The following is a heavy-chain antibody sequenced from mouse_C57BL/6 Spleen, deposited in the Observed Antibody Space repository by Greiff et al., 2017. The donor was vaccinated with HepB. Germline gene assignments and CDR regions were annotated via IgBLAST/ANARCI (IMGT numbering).Heavy chain of an antibody. D-gene: IGHD1-1*01. CDR2: IWSGGST. CDR1: GFSLTSYG. CDR3: ARENYYGSSWNFDD. J-gene: IGHJ2*01. V-gene: IGHV2-2*01. Sequence: QVQLQQSGPGLVQPSQRLSITCTVSGFSLTSYGVHWVRQSPGKGLEWLGVIWSGGSTDYNAAFISRLSISKDNSKSPVFVKRNSLQADDTAIYYCARENYYGSSWNFDDWGQGTTLTVSS.